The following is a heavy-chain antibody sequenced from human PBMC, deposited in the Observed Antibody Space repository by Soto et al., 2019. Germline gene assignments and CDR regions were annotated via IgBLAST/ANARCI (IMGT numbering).Heavy chain of an antibody. CDR3: ARGRYGDY. J-gene: IGHJ4*02. V-gene: IGHV1-18*03. D-gene: IGHD1-1*01. Sequence: QVHLVQSGAEVKKPGASVKVSCQASGYAFTTYGITWVRQAPGQGLEWMGWISAHNGNTNYAQKLQGRVTVTTDTSTSTAYMELRSLRSDDMAVYYCARGRYGDYWGQGALVTVSS. CDR2: ISAHNGNT. CDR1: GYAFTTYG.